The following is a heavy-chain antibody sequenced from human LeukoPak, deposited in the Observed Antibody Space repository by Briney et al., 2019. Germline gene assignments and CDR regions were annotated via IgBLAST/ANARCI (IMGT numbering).Heavy chain of an antibody. J-gene: IGHJ4*02. V-gene: IGHV1-2*02. D-gene: IGHD3-10*01. CDR2: INPNSGDT. CDR1: GYTFTGYY. CDR3: ARDYGFGERFIDY. Sequence: ASVKVSCKASGYTFTGYYVHWMRQAPGQGLEWVGWINPNSGDTEYEQKFQGRVTMTRDTSIATAYMEMTRLAPDDTAVYYCARDYGFGERFIDYWGQGTLVTASS.